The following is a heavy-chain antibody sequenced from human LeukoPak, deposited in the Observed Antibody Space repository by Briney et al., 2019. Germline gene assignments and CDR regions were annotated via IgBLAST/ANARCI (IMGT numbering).Heavy chain of an antibody. V-gene: IGHV3-7*01. Sequence: GGSLRLSCAASGFTFSSYWMSWVRQAPGKGLEWVANIKQGGSEKYYVDSVKGRFTISRDNDKNSLYLQMNSLRAEDTAVYYCAREGGLYSGYDWGQGTLVTVSS. CDR1: GFTFSSYW. J-gene: IGHJ4*02. D-gene: IGHD5-12*01. CDR2: IKQGGSEK. CDR3: AREGGLYSGYD.